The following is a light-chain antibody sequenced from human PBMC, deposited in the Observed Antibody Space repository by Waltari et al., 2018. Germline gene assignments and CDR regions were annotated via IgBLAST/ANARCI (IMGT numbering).Light chain of an antibody. CDR1: ENVNNY. V-gene: IGKV1-39*01. J-gene: IGKJ4*01. Sequence: DIQMTQSPSSLYASVGDRVTITCRASENVNNYLNWYQQKPGKAPKLLIYKASTLQSGVPSRFSGSGSGTDYTFTISSLQSEDVATYYCQHNYGTPLTFGGGTKVEIK. CDR2: KAS. CDR3: QHNYGTPLT.